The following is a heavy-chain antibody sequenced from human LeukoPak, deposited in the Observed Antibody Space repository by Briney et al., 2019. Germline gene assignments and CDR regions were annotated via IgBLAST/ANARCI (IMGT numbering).Heavy chain of an antibody. Sequence: PGGSLRLSCAASGFTFSIYAMHWVRQAPGKGLEYVSAISSNGGSTYYANSVKGRFTISRDNSKNTLYLQMGSLRAEDMAVYYCARGYCSSTSCSYYMDVWGKGTTVTVSS. CDR2: ISSNGGST. V-gene: IGHV3-64*01. CDR1: GFTFSIYA. CDR3: ARGYCSSTSCSYYMDV. D-gene: IGHD2-2*01. J-gene: IGHJ6*03.